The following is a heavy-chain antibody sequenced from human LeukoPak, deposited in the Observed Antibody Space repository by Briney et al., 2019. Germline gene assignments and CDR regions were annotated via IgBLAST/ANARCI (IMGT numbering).Heavy chain of an antibody. J-gene: IGHJ4*02. CDR2: IYYSGST. CDR1: GGSISSSSYY. Sequence: SETLSLTCTVSGGSISSSSYYWGWIRQPPGKGLEWIGSIYYSGSTYYNPSLKSRVTISVDTSKNQFSLKLSSVTAADTAVYYCARRWSSYYKRGNFDYWGQGTLVTVSS. V-gene: IGHV4-39*01. D-gene: IGHD3-3*01. CDR3: ARRWSSYYKRGNFDY.